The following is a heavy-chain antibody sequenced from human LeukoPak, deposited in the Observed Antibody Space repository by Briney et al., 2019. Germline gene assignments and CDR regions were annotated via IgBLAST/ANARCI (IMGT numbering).Heavy chain of an antibody. J-gene: IGHJ1*01. CDR2: ISGSGGST. CDR1: GFTFSSYA. Sequence: PGGSLRLSCAASGFTFSSYAMSWVRQAPGKGLEWVASISGSGGSTYYADSVKGRFTISRDNSKNTLYLQMNSLRAEDTAVYYCAKGDGIAARPTEYFQHWGQGTLVTVSS. CDR3: AKGDGIAARPTEYFQH. D-gene: IGHD6-6*01. V-gene: IGHV3-23*01.